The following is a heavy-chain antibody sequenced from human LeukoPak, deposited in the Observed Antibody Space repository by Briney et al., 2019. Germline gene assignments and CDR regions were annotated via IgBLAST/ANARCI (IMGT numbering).Heavy chain of an antibody. CDR1: GFTFSSYS. D-gene: IGHD3-16*01. Sequence: GSLRLSCAASGFTFSSYSMNWARQAPGKGLEWVASIKHNGNVNYYVDSVKGRFTISRDNAKNSLYLQMSNLRAEDTAVYFCARGGGLDVWGQGATVTVSS. CDR3: ARGGGLDV. V-gene: IGHV3-7*03. CDR2: IKHNGNVN. J-gene: IGHJ6*02.